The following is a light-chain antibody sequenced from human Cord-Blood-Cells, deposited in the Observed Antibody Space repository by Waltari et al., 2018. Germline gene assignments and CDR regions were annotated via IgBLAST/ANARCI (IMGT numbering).Light chain of an antibody. CDR2: DVS. CDR1: SSDVGGYNY. CDR3: SSYTSSSTLV. Sequence: QSALTQPASVSGSPGQSIPISCPGTSSDVGGYNYVSWYQQHPGKAPKLMIYDVSNRPAGVSNRFSDSKSGNTASLTISGLQAEDEADYYCSSYTSSSTLVFGGGTKLTVL. V-gene: IGLV2-14*01. J-gene: IGLJ2*01.